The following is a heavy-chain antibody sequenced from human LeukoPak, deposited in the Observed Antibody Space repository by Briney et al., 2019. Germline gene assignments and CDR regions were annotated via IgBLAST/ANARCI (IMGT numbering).Heavy chain of an antibody. CDR2: IYYSGST. V-gene: IGHV4-31*03. CDR1: GGSISSGGYY. CDR3: ARRGVVGYGDMDV. D-gene: IGHD3-3*01. J-gene: IGHJ6*02. Sequence: PSETLSLTCTVSGGSISSGGYYWSWIRQHPGKGLEWIGYIYYSGSTYYNPSLKSRVTISVDTSKNQFSLKLSSVTAADTAVYYCARRGVVGYGDMDVWGQGTTVSVS.